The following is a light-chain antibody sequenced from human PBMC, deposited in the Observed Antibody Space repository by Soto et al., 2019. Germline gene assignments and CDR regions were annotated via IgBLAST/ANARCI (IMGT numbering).Light chain of an antibody. CDR2: DAS. Sequence: DIQMTQSPSTLSASLGDRVTITCRASRNIERWLAWYQQKPGKAPRLLIYDASTLETGVPSRFSGGGSGTEFTLPISSLQPDDNAAHYFQHCDTYWAFGQGTKVEVE. V-gene: IGKV1-5*01. CDR3: QHCDTYWA. J-gene: IGKJ1*01. CDR1: RNIERW.